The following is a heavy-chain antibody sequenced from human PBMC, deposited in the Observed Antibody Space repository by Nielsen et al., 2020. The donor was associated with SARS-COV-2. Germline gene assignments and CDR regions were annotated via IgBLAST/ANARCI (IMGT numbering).Heavy chain of an antibody. CDR1: GFTFSSYD. Sequence: GGSLRLSCAASGFTFSSYDMHWVRQATGKGLEWVSAIGTAGDTYYPGSVKGRFTISRDDSKGIAYLQMNSLKIEDTGVYYCARGGDFWSAYLGDWGQGTLVTVSS. CDR2: IGTAGDT. J-gene: IGHJ4*02. V-gene: IGHV3-13*04. D-gene: IGHD3-3*01. CDR3: ARGGDFWSAYLGD.